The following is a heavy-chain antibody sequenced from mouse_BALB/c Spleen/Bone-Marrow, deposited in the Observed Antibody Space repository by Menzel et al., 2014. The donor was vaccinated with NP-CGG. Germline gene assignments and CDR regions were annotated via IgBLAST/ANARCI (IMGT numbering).Heavy chain of an antibody. CDR1: GFTFSSYG. CDR2: INSNGGST. V-gene: IGHV5-6-3*01. CDR3: ARDYDYDY. D-gene: IGHD2-4*01. J-gene: IGHJ2*01. Sequence: EVKLMESGGGLVQPGGSLKLSCAASGFTFSSYGMSWVRQTPDKRLELVATINSNGGSTYYPDSVKGRFTISRDNAKNTLYLQMSSLKSEDTATYYCARDYDYDYWGQGTTLTVSS.